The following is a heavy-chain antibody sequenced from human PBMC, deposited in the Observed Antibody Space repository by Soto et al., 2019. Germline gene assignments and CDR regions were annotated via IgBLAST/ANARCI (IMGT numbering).Heavy chain of an antibody. J-gene: IGHJ6*03. V-gene: IGHV4-34*01. Sequence: PSETLSLTCAVYGGSFSGYYWSWIRQPPGKGLEWIGEINHSGSTNYNPSLKSRVTISVDTSKNQFSLKLSSVTAADTAVYYCARTFITMVRGGKGYYMDVWGKGTTVTVSS. CDR2: INHSGST. D-gene: IGHD3-10*01. CDR1: GGSFSGYY. CDR3: ARTFITMVRGGKGYYMDV.